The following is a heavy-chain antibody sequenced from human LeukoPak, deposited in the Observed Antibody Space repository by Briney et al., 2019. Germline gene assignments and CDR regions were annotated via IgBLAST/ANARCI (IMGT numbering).Heavy chain of an antibody. CDR1: GGSTSSYY. V-gene: IGHV4-59*12. J-gene: IGHJ4*02. Sequence: SETLSLTCTVSGGSTSSYYWSWIRQPPGKGLEWIGYIYYSGSTNYNPSLESRVTISVDTSKNQFSLKLSSVTAADTAVYYCARDSANSRGTFDYWGQGTLVTVSS. CDR2: IYYSGST. CDR3: ARDSANSRGTFDY. D-gene: IGHD4/OR15-4a*01.